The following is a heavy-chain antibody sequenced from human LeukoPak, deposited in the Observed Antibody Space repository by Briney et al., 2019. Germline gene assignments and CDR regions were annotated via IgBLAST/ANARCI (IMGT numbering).Heavy chain of an antibody. J-gene: IGHJ5*02. Sequence: SETLSLTCTVSGGSISSYYWSWIWQPPGKGLEWIGYIYYSGSTNYNPSLKSRVTISVDTSKNQFSLKLSSVTAADTAVYYCARDPGYGGNSWFDPWGQGTLVTVSS. V-gene: IGHV4-59*01. D-gene: IGHD4-23*01. CDR2: IYYSGST. CDR3: ARDPGYGGNSWFDP. CDR1: GGSISSYY.